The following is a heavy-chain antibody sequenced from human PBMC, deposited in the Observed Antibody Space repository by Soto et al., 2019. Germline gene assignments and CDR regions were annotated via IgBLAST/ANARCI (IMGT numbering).Heavy chain of an antibody. CDR1: GFTFSSYG. V-gene: IGHV3-30*18. Sequence: VQLVESGGGVVQPGRSLRLSCAASGFTFSSYGMHWVRQAPGKGLEWVAVISYDGSNKYYADSVKGRFTISRDNSKNTLYLQMNSLRAEDTAVYYCAKDQDIVVVVAIDYWGQGTLVTVSS. J-gene: IGHJ4*02. D-gene: IGHD2-15*01. CDR3: AKDQDIVVVVAIDY. CDR2: ISYDGSNK.